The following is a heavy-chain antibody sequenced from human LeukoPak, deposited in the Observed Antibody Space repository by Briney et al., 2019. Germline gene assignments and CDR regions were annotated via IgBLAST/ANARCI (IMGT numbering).Heavy chain of an antibody. CDR3: ARERRYCSSTSCYDAFDI. D-gene: IGHD2-2*01. Sequence: PSETLSLTCTVSGGSISSYYWSWIRQPPGKGLEWIGRIYTSGSTNYNPSLKSQVTISVDTSKNQFSLKLSSVTAADTAVYYCARERRYCSSTSCYDAFDIWGQGTMVTVSS. CDR2: IYTSGST. CDR1: GGSISSYY. V-gene: IGHV4-4*08. J-gene: IGHJ3*02.